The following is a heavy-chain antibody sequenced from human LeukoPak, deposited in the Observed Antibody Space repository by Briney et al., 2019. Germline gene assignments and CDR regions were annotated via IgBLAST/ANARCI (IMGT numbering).Heavy chain of an antibody. J-gene: IGHJ4*02. V-gene: IGHV4-39*07. CDR2: IYYSGST. CDR3: ARTPSVYCSGGNCYPGHFDY. D-gene: IGHD2-15*01. Sequence: SETLSLTCTVSGGSISSSSYYWGWIRQPPGKGLEWTGSIYYSGSTYYNPSLKSRVTISVDTSKNQFSLRLSSVTAADSAVYYCARTPSVYCSGGNCYPGHFDYWGQGTLVTVSS. CDR1: GGSISSSSYY.